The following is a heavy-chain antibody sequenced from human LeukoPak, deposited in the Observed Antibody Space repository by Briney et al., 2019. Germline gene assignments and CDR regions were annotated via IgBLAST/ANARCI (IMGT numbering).Heavy chain of an antibody. V-gene: IGHV1-69*13. CDR2: IIPIFGTA. CDR1: GGTFSSYA. Sequence: SVKVSCKASGGTFSSYAISWVRRAPGQGLEWMGGIIPIFGTANYAQKFQGRVTITADESTSTAYMELSSLRSEDTAVYYCAGDRDGSYLLNAEYFQHWGQGTLVTASS. D-gene: IGHD1-26*01. J-gene: IGHJ1*01. CDR3: AGDRDGSYLLNAEYFQH.